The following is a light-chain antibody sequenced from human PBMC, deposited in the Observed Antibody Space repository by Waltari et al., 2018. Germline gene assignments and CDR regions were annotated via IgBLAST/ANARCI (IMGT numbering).Light chain of an antibody. J-gene: IGKJ3*01. Sequence: EIQMTQSQCSQHASGGDRVTITCRASQGIRSDLGWYQQKPGKAPKRLIFAASSLLSGVPSRFSGSGSGTEFTLTISSLQPEDFATYYCLQHNTYPFTFGPGTKVDIK. CDR3: LQHNTYPFT. CDR2: AAS. CDR1: QGIRSD. V-gene: IGKV1-17*01.